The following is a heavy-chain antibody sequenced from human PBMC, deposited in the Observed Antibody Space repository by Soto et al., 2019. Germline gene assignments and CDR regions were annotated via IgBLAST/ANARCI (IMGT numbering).Heavy chain of an antibody. Sequence: HPGGSLRLSCAASGFTFDDYAMHWVRQAPGKGLEWVSGISWNSGSIGYADSVKGRFTISRDNAKNSLYLQMNSLRAEDTALYYCAKDIYPFIAVAGGAFDIWGQGTMVTVSS. CDR1: GFTFDDYA. J-gene: IGHJ3*02. CDR3: AKDIYPFIAVAGGAFDI. D-gene: IGHD6-19*01. V-gene: IGHV3-9*01. CDR2: ISWNSGSI.